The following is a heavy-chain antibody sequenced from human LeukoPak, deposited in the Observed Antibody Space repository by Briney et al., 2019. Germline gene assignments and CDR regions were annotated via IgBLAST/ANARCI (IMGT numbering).Heavy chain of an antibody. Sequence: GSSVKVSCKASGDSVSHDISWVRQAPGQGFEWMGGIIPMSRTTDYAQKFRDRVTITTDESTSTVYMEVRSLSFEDTAIYYCASDSGSRMYYMDVWGKGTTVAVAS. J-gene: IGHJ6*03. V-gene: IGHV1-69*05. D-gene: IGHD3-10*01. CDR2: IIPMSRTT. CDR3: ASDSGSRMYYMDV. CDR1: GDSVSHD.